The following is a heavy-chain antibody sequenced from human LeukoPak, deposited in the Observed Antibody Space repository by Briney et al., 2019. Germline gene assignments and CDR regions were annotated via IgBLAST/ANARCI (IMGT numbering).Heavy chain of an antibody. CDR3: AKDGASGSYSTPFDY. D-gene: IGHD1-26*01. Sequence: PGGSLRLSCAASGFTFSSYSMNWVRQAPGKGLEWVSYISSSSSTIYYADSVKGRFTISRDNAKNSLYLQMNSLRAEDTAVYYCAKDGASGSYSTPFDYWGQGTLVTVSS. CDR2: ISSSSSTI. V-gene: IGHV3-48*04. J-gene: IGHJ4*02. CDR1: GFTFSSYS.